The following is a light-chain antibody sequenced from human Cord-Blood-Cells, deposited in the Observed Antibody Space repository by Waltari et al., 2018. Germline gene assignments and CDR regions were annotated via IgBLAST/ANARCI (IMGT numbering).Light chain of an antibody. CDR1: QSVSSSY. CDR2: GAS. J-gene: IGKJ3*01. CDR3: QQYGSSPPFT. V-gene: IGKV3-20*01. Sequence: EIVLTQSPGTLSLSLVERATLSRRASQSVSSSYLAWYQQKPGQAPRLLIYGASSRATGLPDRFSGSGSGTDFTLTISRLEPEDFAVYYCQQYGSSPPFTFGPGTKVDIK.